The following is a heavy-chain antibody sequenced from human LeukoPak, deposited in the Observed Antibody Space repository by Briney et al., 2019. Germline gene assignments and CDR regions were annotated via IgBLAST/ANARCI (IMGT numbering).Heavy chain of an antibody. V-gene: IGHV3-7*04. CDR2: IKQDGSEK. CDR1: GFTFSNCW. Sequence: GGSLRLSCAVSGFTFSNCWMSWVRQAPGKGLEWVANIKQDGSEKYYVDSVKGRFTISRDNARDSLYLQMNSLRAEDTAAYYCAWEYHWGQGTLVTVSS. J-gene: IGHJ5*02. CDR3: AWEYH.